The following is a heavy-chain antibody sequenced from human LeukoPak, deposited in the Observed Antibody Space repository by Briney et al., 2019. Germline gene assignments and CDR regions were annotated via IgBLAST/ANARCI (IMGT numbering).Heavy chain of an antibody. J-gene: IGHJ5*02. D-gene: IGHD3-3*01. CDR1: GYTFTSYD. Sequence: ASVKVSCKASGYTFTSYDINWVRQATGQGLEWMGWMNPNSGNTGYAQKFQGRVTMTRDTSISTAYMELSRLRSDDTAVYYCARGLEWLTRRHTWFDPWGQGTLVTVSS. CDR3: ARGLEWLTRRHTWFDP. CDR2: MNPNSGNT. V-gene: IGHV1-8*01.